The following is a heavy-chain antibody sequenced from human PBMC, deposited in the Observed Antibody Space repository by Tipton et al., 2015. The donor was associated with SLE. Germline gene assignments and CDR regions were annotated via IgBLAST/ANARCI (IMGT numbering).Heavy chain of an antibody. D-gene: IGHD4-17*01. J-gene: IGHJ4*02. CDR2: IYTNGST. Sequence: TLSLTCTVSGGSISSYYWSWIRQPAGGGLEWIGRIYTNGSTNYNPSLKSRVTMSVDTSKNQLSLKMSSVTAADTALYYCARDPGTVTYYFDNWGQGILVTVSS. CDR1: GGSISSYY. V-gene: IGHV4-4*07. CDR3: ARDPGTVTYYFDN.